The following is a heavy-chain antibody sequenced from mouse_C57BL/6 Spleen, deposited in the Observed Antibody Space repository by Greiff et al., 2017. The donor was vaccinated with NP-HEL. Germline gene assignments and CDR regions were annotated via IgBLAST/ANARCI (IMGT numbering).Heavy chain of an antibody. V-gene: IGHV1-54*01. CDR3: ARYGEYYFDY. CDR2: INPGSGGT. D-gene: IGHD1-1*02. Sequence: QVQLKQSGAELVRPGTSVKVSCKASGYAFTNYLIEWVKQRPGQGLEWIGVINPGSGGTNYNEKLKGKATLTADKSSSTAYMQLSSLTSEDSAVYFCARYGEYYFDYWGQGTTLTVSS. CDR1: GYAFTNYL. J-gene: IGHJ2*01.